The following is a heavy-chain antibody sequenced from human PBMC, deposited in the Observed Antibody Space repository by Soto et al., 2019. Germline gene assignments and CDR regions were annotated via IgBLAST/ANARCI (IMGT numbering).Heavy chain of an antibody. Sequence: ASVKVACKASGYTFSSYYMHWVRQAPGQGLQWMGIINPSGGSTSYAQKAQSRVTMTRDTSTSTVYMELSSLRSEDTAVYYCARGVAYYGSEYYGMDVWGQGTTVTVSS. V-gene: IGHV1-46*03. CDR1: GYTFSSYY. D-gene: IGHD3-10*01. CDR3: ARGVAYYGSEYYGMDV. CDR2: INPSGGST. J-gene: IGHJ6*02.